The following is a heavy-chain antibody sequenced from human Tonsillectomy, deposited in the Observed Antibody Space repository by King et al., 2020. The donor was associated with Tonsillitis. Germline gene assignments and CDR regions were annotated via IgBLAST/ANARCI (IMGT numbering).Heavy chain of an antibody. CDR3: ARXEYRXGWYFXF. J-gene: IGHJ4*01. D-gene: IGHD6-19*01. Sequence: HEQLVQSGAEVKEPGASVKLSCKGSGYTFTSYYVHWVRQAPGQGLEWLGFINPNGGSTTYAQRFQGRVTMTRDTSTSTVYMELSSLSSEDAAVYYCARXEYRXGWYFXFWGXGTLVTVSS. V-gene: IGHV1-46*01. CDR2: INPNGGST. CDR1: GYTFTSYY.